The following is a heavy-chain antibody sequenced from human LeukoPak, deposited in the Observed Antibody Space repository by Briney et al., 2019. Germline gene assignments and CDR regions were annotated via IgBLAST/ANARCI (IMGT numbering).Heavy chain of an antibody. CDR3: ARRYCSSTSCLVDY. V-gene: IGHV3-20*01. D-gene: IGHD2-2*01. J-gene: IGHJ4*02. CDR2: INWNGGRT. Sequence: PGGSLRLSCAASGFTFDDYGMSWVRQAPGKGLEWVSGINWNGGRTGYADSVKGRFTISRDNAKNSLYLQMNSLRAEDTALYHCARRYCSSTSCLVDYWGQGTLVTVSS. CDR1: GFTFDDYG.